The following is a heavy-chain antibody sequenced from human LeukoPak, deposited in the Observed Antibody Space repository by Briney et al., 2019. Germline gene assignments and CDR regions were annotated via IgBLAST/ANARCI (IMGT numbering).Heavy chain of an antibody. V-gene: IGHV1-2*06. D-gene: IGHD6-13*01. CDR2: INPNSGGT. CDR3: ARDGSSSTSPFDY. CDR1: VYTFTGYY. J-gene: IGHJ4*02. Sequence: GASVKVSCKASVYTFTGYYMHWVRQAPGQGLEWVGRINPNSGGTNYAQKFQGRVTMTRDTSISTAYMELSRLRSDDTAVYYCARDGSSSTSPFDYWGQGTLVTASS.